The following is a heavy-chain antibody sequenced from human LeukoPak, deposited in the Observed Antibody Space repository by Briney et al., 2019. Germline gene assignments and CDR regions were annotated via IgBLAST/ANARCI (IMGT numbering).Heavy chain of an antibody. V-gene: IGHV4-34*01. Sequence: SETLSLTCAVYGGSFSGYYWSWIRQPPGKGLEWIGEINHSGSTNYNPSLKSRVTISVDTSKNQFSLKLSSVTAADTAVYYCARGPPNHHCYDSTVGYFQHWGQGTLVTVSS. CDR3: ARGPPNHHCYDSTVGYFQH. CDR2: INHSGST. J-gene: IGHJ1*01. CDR1: GGSFSGYY. D-gene: IGHD3-22*01.